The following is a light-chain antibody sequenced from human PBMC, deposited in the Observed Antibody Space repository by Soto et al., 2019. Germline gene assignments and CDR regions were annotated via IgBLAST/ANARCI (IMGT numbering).Light chain of an antibody. CDR2: SAS. CDR3: QQSYSTPYT. CDR1: QSISSY. V-gene: IGKV1-39*01. Sequence: DIQMTQSPSSLSASVGDRVTITCRASQSISSYLHWYQQKPGKAPKLLIYSASSLQSGVPSRFSVSGSGTDFTLTISSLQPEDFATYYCQQSYSTPYTFGQGTKLEIK. J-gene: IGKJ2*01.